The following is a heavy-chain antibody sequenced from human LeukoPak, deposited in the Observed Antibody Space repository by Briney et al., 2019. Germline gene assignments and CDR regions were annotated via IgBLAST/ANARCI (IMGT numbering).Heavy chain of an antibody. D-gene: IGHD2-2*01. Sequence: GGSLRLSCAASGFTFSTYWMSWVRQAPGKGLEWMANIKQDGSEKNHVDSVKGRFTISRDNAKNSLYLQMDSLRGEDTAVYYCARTRYCSSSSCGHFDYWGQGTLVTVSS. CDR3: ARTRYCSSSSCGHFDY. J-gene: IGHJ4*02. V-gene: IGHV3-7*01. CDR2: IKQDGSEK. CDR1: GFTFSTYW.